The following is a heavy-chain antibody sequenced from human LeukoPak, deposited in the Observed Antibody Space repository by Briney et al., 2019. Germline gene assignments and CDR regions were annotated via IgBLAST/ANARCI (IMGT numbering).Heavy chain of an antibody. J-gene: IGHJ4*02. CDR1: GGTFISYA. Sequence: SVKVSCKASGGTFISYAISGVGQAPGQGVEGMGGIIPIFGTANYAQKFQGRVTITADESTSTAYMELSSLRSEDTAAYYCARDYGDYPFDYWGQGTLVTVSS. CDR3: ARDYGDYPFDY. V-gene: IGHV1-69*13. CDR2: IIPIFGTA. D-gene: IGHD4-17*01.